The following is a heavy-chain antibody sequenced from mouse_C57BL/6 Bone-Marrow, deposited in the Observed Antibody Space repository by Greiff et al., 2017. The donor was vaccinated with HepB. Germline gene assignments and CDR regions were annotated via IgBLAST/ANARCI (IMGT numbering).Heavy chain of an antibody. Sequence: QVQLKESGPGLVAPSQSLSITCTVSGFSLTSYGVHWVRQPPGKGLEWLVVIWSDGSTTYTSALKSRLSISKDNSKSQVFLKMNSLQTDDTAMYYCARHEGGSSPAWFAYWSQGTLVTVSA. CDR2: IWSDGST. V-gene: IGHV2-6-1*01. J-gene: IGHJ3*01. D-gene: IGHD1-1*01. CDR3: ARHEGGSSPAWFAY. CDR1: GFSLTSYG.